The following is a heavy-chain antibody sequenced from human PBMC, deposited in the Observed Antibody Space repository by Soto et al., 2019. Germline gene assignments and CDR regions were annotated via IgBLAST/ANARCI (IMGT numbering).Heavy chain of an antibody. D-gene: IGHD6-13*01. CDR3: ARDRDYQAADGSDFDY. Sequence: SETLSLTCTVSGGSLKSGGYYWSWIRQHPGRGLEWIGYIYYTGRTYYNPSLESRVTFSVDTSKNQFSLKLSSVTAADTAVYYCARDRDYQAADGSDFDYRGQGTLVTAPQ. CDR1: GGSLKSGGYY. V-gene: IGHV4-31*02. CDR2: IYYTGRT. J-gene: IGHJ4*02.